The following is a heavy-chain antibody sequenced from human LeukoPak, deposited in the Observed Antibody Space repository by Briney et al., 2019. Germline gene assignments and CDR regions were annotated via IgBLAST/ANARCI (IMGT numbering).Heavy chain of an antibody. J-gene: IGHJ5*02. D-gene: IGHD6-13*01. Sequence: SVKVSCKASGGTFSSYAISWVRQAPGQGLEWMGGLIPIFGTANYAQKFQGRVTITADESTSTAYMELSSLRSEDTAVYYCARDPRQRSSRPNWFDPWGQGTLVTVSS. CDR1: GGTFSSYA. CDR3: ARDPRQRSSRPNWFDP. V-gene: IGHV1-69*13. CDR2: LIPIFGTA.